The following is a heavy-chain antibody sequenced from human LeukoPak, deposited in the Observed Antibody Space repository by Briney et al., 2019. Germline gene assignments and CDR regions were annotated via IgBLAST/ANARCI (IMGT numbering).Heavy chain of an antibody. CDR2: ISYDGRDI. CDR3: ASLMTAGY. D-gene: IGHD2-21*02. J-gene: IGHJ4*02. CDR1: GVTFSSYG. Sequence: GGSLRLSCAASGVTFSSYGMHWVRQAPGKGLEWVAVISYDGRDIHYADSVKGRLTISRDNSKNTLYLLMDSLRAEDTAVYYCASLMTAGYWGQGTLVTVSS. V-gene: IGHV3-30*03.